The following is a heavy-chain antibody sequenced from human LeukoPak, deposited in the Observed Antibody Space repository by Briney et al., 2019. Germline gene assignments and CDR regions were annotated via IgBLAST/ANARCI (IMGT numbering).Heavy chain of an antibody. Sequence: GGSLRLSCAASGFTFSSYAMSWVRQAPGKGLEWVSAISGSGGSTYYADSVKGRFTISRDNSKNTLYLQMNSLRAQDTAVYYCARTSPHYSYGMDVWGQGTTVTVSS. CDR2: ISGSGGST. J-gene: IGHJ6*02. CDR3: ARTSPHYSYGMDV. CDR1: GFTFSSYA. V-gene: IGHV3-23*01.